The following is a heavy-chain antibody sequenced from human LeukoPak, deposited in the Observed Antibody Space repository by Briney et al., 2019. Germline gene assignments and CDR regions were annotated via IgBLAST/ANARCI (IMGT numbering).Heavy chain of an antibody. CDR3: ARNYGSGSYQYYFDY. CDR1: GFTFSSYA. J-gene: IGHJ4*02. V-gene: IGHV3-30-3*01. CDR2: ISYDGSNK. Sequence: TGGSLRLSCAASGFTFSSYAMHWVRQAPGKGLEWVALISYDGSNKYYADSVKGRFTISRDNSKNTLYLQMNSLRAEDTAVYYCARNYGSGSYQYYFDYWGQGTLVTVSS. D-gene: IGHD3-10*01.